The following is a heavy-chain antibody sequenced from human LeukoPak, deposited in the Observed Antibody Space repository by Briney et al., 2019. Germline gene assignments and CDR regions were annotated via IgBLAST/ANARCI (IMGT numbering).Heavy chain of an antibody. CDR3: ALIAAAGPGMYYFDY. V-gene: IGHV2-70*01. CDR2: IDWDYDK. Sequence: SGPTLVNPTQTLTLTCTFSGFSLSTRGMCVSWIRQPPGKALEWLALIDWDYDKYYSTSLRTRPTISKDTSKNQVVLTMTNMDPVDTATYYCALIAAAGPGMYYFDYWGQGTLVTVSS. D-gene: IGHD6-13*01. CDR1: GFSLSTRGMC. J-gene: IGHJ4*02.